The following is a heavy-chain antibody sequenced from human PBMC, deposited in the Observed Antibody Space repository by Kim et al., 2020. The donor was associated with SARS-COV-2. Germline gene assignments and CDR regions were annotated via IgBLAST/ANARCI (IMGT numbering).Heavy chain of an antibody. D-gene: IGHD3-10*01. CDR3: ARDRKKFGELFDFSDY. J-gene: IGHJ4*02. Sequence: KLQGRVTMTTDTSTSTAYMELRSLRSDDTAVYYCARDRKKFGELFDFSDYWGQGTLVTVSS. V-gene: IGHV1-18*01.